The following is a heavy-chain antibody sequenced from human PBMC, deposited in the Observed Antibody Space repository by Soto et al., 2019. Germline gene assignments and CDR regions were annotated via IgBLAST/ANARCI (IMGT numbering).Heavy chain of an antibody. Sequence: SETLSLTCTVSGGSVSSGSYYWSWNRQPPGKELEWIGYIYYSGSTNYNPSLKSRVTISVDTSKNQFSLKLSSVTAADTAVYYCARGEMATIKRYYYSYGMYVWGQGTTVTVSS. CDR1: GGSVSSGSYY. CDR2: IYYSGST. V-gene: IGHV4-61*01. J-gene: IGHJ6*02. D-gene: IGHD5-12*01. CDR3: ARGEMATIKRYYYSYGMYV.